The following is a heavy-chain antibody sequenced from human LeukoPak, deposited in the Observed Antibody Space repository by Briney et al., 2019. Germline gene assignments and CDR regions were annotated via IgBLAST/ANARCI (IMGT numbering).Heavy chain of an antibody. V-gene: IGHV3-48*03. Sequence: GGSLRLSCAASGFTFSSYEMNWVRQAPGKGLEWVSYISSSGSTIYYADSVKGRFTISRDNAKNSLYLQMNSLRAEDTAAYYCARGTYYDYVWGSYLLNYWGQGTLVTVSS. CDR3: ARGTYYDYVWGSYLLNY. CDR2: ISSSGSTI. J-gene: IGHJ4*02. D-gene: IGHD3-16*02. CDR1: GFTFSSYE.